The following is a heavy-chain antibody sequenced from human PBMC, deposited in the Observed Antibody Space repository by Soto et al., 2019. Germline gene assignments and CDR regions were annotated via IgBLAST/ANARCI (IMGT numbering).Heavy chain of an antibody. CDR3: AGDLRPGCTNGVCYAGDYYYYYMDV. V-gene: IGHV3-64*01. J-gene: IGHJ6*03. CDR1: GFTFSSYA. CDR2: ISSNGGST. Sequence: GGSLRLSCAASGFTFSSYAMHWVRQAPGKGLEYVSAISSNGGSTYYANSVKGRFTISRDNSKNTLYLQMGSLRAEDMAVYYCAGDLRPGCTNGVCYAGDYYYYYMDVWGKGTTVTVSS. D-gene: IGHD2-8*01.